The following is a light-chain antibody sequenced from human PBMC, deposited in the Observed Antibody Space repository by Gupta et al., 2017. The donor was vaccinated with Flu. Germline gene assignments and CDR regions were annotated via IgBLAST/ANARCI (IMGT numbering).Light chain of an antibody. CDR2: DTS. V-gene: IGKV1-33*01. CDR1: QDISNY. CDR3: QQYDNPPPT. Sequence: PSSLSASVGDRVTITCQASQDISNYLNWYQQKPGKAPKLLIYDTSNLETGVPSRFSGSGSGTXFTFTIXSLQPEDIATYYCQQYDNPPPTFGXGTRLEIK. J-gene: IGKJ5*01.